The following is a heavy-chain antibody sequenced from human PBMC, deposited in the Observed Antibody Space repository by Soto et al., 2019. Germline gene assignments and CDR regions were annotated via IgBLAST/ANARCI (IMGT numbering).Heavy chain of an antibody. D-gene: IGHD3-3*01. CDR2: IYYTGST. Sequence: PSETLSLTCTVSGDSISSGGHYWSWIRQFPGKGLEWIGYIYYTGSTYYNPSLKSRVSISVDTSNNQFSLKLSSLTAADTAVYYCARAGPYDFWSGYPFESWGQGTLVTVSS. CDR3: ARAGPYDFWSGYPFES. J-gene: IGHJ4*02. V-gene: IGHV4-31*03. CDR1: GDSISSGGHY.